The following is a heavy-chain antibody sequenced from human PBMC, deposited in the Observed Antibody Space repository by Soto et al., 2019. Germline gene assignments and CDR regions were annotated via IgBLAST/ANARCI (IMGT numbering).Heavy chain of an antibody. CDR1: SGPSSSHN. J-gene: IGHJ6*02. CDR2: VYNTGGT. CDR3: VRQGIGNLHGLVDV. Sequence: QVHLQQSGPGLVKPSETLSLTCTVSSGPSSSHNWGWIRQSPGRGLEWIGYVYNTGGTSYNPSLKCRVTISADTSANHLSLTLSSVPAADTAIYYCVRQGIGNLHGLVDVWGQGTTVSVSS. D-gene: IGHD1-1*01. V-gene: IGHV4-59*08.